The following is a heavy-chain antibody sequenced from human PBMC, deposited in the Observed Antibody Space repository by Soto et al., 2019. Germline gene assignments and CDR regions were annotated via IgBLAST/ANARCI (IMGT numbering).Heavy chain of an antibody. CDR3: ARAIVVVPAAHSYYDFWSGQYKGYYYMDV. D-gene: IGHD3-3*01. Sequence: SETLSLTCAVYGGSFSGYYWSWIRQPPGKGLEWIGEINHSGSTNYNPSLKSRVTISVDTSKNQFSLKLSSVTAADTAVYYCARAIVVVPAAHSYYDFWSGQYKGYYYMDVWGKGTTVTVSS. CDR1: GGSFSGYY. J-gene: IGHJ6*03. V-gene: IGHV4-34*01. CDR2: INHSGST.